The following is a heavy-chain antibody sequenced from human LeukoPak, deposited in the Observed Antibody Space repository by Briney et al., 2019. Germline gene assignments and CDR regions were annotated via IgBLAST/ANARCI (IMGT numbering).Heavy chain of an antibody. D-gene: IGHD3-16*01. Sequence: PGGSLRLSYAASGFTFSSYSMNWVRQAPGKGLEWVSYISSSSSTIYYADSVKGRFTISRDNAKDSLYLQMNSLRDEDTAVYYCARGNYFSFDYWGQGALVTVSS. CDR1: GFTFSSYS. V-gene: IGHV3-48*02. J-gene: IGHJ4*02. CDR3: ARGNYFSFDY. CDR2: ISSSSSTI.